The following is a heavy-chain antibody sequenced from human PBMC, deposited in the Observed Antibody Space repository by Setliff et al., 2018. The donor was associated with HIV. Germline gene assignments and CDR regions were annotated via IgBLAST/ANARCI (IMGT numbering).Heavy chain of an antibody. CDR2: IYSSGST. J-gene: IGHJ5*02. CDR1: GGSISGHY. Sequence: TLSLTCTVSGGSISGHYWSWIRQPPGRGLEWIGYIYSSGSTNFNPPLQSRVTISVDTSKNQFSLKLSSVTAADTAVYYCARHSGVASPNWFDPWGQVTLVTVSS. D-gene: IGHD3-10*01. V-gene: IGHV4-4*09. CDR3: ARHSGVASPNWFDP.